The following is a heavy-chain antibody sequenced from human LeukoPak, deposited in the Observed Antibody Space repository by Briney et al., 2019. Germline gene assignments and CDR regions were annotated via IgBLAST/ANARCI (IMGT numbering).Heavy chain of an antibody. J-gene: IGHJ5*02. CDR1: GYTFTGYY. Sequence: ASVKVSCKASGYTFTGYYMHWVRQAPGQGLEWMGWINPNSGGTNYAQKFQGRVTMTRDTSISTAYMELSRLRSDDTAVYYCARDRHDILTGVVGGNWFDPWGQGTLVTVSS. V-gene: IGHV1-2*02. CDR2: INPNSGGT. D-gene: IGHD3-9*01. CDR3: ARDRHDILTGVVGGNWFDP.